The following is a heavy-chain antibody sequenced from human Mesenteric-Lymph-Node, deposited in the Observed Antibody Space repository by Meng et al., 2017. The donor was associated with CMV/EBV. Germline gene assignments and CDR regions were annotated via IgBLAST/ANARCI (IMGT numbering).Heavy chain of an antibody. CDR1: GGSISSSSYY. CDR3: ARGGIVGATTFDY. CDR2: IYYSGST. D-gene: IGHD1-26*01. J-gene: IGHJ4*02. Sequence: SETLSLTCTVSGGSISSSSYYWSWIRQPPGKGLEWIGYIYYSGSTNYNPSLKSRVTISVDTSKNQFSLKLSSVTAADTAVYYCARGGIVGATTFDYWGQGTLVTVSS. V-gene: IGHV4-61*01.